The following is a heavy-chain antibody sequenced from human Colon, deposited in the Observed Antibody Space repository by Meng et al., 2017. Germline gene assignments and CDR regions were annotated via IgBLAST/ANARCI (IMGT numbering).Heavy chain of an antibody. D-gene: IGHD3-9*01. CDR2: MSYTGTT. V-gene: IGHV4-39*07. J-gene: IGHJ4*02. Sequence: LRPGLVRPSETLSLTCIVSGGSISSSRYYWGWVRQPPGKGLEWIGSMSYTGTTSYNPSLQSRVTISIDTSKNQLSLRLSSVSAADTAMYYCARDHGSTNWFFYWGQGTLVTVSS. CDR3: ARDHGSTNWFFY. CDR1: GGSISSSRYY.